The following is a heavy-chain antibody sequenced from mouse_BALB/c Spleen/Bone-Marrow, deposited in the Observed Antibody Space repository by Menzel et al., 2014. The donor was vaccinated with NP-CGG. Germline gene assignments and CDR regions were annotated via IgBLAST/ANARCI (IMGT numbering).Heavy chain of an antibody. CDR3: ASYRYGWSFDV. D-gene: IGHD2-14*01. CDR2: IDPAIFT. J-gene: IGHJ1*01. CDR1: VFNIXDTY. Sequence: VQLQQSGAELVKPGASVKLSCTASVFNIXDTYLHWVKQRPEQGLDWIGRIDPAIFTKYDPKFQGKATITADTSSNTASLPLSSLTSEDTAVYSCASYRYGWSFDVWGAGTTVTVSP. V-gene: IGHV14-3*02.